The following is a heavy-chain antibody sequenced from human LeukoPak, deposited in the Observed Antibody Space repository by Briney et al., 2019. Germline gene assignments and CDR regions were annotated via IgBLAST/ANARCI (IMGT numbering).Heavy chain of an antibody. CDR2: IYYSGTT. CDR1: GYSISSSYY. Sequence: SETLSLTCTVSGYSISSSYYWSWIRQPPGKGLEWIGYIYYSGTTNYNPSLRSRVTISVDTSKNQFSLKLSSVTAADTAVYYCARVESAAGLDYWGQGTLVTVSS. J-gene: IGHJ4*02. V-gene: IGHV4-61*01. CDR3: ARVESAAGLDY. D-gene: IGHD1-14*01.